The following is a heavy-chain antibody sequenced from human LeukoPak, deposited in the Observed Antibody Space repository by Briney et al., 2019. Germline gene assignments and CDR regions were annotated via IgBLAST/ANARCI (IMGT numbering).Heavy chain of an antibody. V-gene: IGHV3-7*04. D-gene: IGHD5-12*01. CDR3: ARDGTYTDYDPDFDI. CDR1: GFTFSRFW. CDR2: IKQDGSEK. J-gene: IGHJ4*02. Sequence: GGSLRLSCAASGFTFSRFWMSWVRQAPGQGLEWVANIKQDGSEKYYVDSVKGRFTISRDNAKNSLYLQMNSLRAEDTAVFYCARDGTYTDYDPDFDIWGQGTLVTVSS.